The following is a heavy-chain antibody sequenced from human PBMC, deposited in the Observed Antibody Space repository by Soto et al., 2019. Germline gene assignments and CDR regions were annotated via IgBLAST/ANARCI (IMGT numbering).Heavy chain of an antibody. CDR3: ARDVIRKASNRFDP. CDR1: GFTFSSYE. V-gene: IGHV3-48*03. CDR2: ISSSGSTI. Sequence: EVQLVESGGGLVQPGGSLRLSCAASGFTFSSYEMNWVRQAPGKGLEWVSYISSSGSTIYNADSAKARFTITRDNAKNSLDLQMNSMRAEDTAVYYCARDVIRKASNRFDPWGQGTLVTVSS. D-gene: IGHD3-10*01. J-gene: IGHJ5*02.